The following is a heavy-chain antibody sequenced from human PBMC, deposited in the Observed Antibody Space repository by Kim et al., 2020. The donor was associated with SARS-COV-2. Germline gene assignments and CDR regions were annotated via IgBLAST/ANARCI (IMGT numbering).Heavy chain of an antibody. J-gene: IGHJ4*02. CDR2: GTA. CDR3: ARDGYRGIDY. V-gene: IGHV4-59*01. D-gene: IGHD5-12*01. Sequence: GTANSKPSLQSRVTISLDTSKSQFSLHLKSGTAADTAIYYCARDGYRGIDYWGQGTLVTVSS.